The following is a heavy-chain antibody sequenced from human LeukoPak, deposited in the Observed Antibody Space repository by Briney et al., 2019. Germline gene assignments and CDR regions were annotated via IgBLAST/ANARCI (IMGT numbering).Heavy chain of an antibody. D-gene: IGHD3-22*01. V-gene: IGHV4-31*03. CDR2: IYYSGST. Sequence: PSETLSLTCTVSGGSISSGGYYWSWIRQHPGKGLEWIGYIYYSGSTYYNPSLKSRVTISVDTSKNQFSLKLSSVTAADTTVYYCARGPTNIHYYDSSDYVSNWGQGTLVAVSS. CDR1: GGSISSGGYY. CDR3: ARGPTNIHYYDSSDYVSN. J-gene: IGHJ4*02.